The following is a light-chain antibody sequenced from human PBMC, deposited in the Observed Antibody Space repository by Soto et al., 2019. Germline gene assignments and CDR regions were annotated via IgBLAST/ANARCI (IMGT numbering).Light chain of an antibody. CDR1: QSVSSSY. J-gene: IGKJ5*01. Sequence: IVLTQSPGTLSLSPGKRATLFCRASQSVSSSYLAWYQQKHGQPPRLLIYGASSRATGIPDRFSGSEYGTDFNLTISRLEPEDFAVFYCQHYDSLPITFGQGTRLEIK. CDR3: QHYDSLPIT. V-gene: IGKV3-20*01. CDR2: GAS.